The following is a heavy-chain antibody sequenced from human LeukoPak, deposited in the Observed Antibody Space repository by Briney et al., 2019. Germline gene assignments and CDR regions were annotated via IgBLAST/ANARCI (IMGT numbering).Heavy chain of an antibody. V-gene: IGHV3-48*04. J-gene: IGHJ6*03. CDR3: ARISGSGGSYYYYYMDV. Sequence: GGSLRLSCAAPGFTFSGHGMNWVRQAPGKGLEWLAYISHSSNTIYYADSVRGRFTVSKDNPKNSLFLQMNSLRAEDTAVYFCARISGSGGSYYYYYMDVWGKGTTVTVSS. CDR1: GFTFSGHG. CDR2: ISHSSNTI. D-gene: IGHD3-10*01.